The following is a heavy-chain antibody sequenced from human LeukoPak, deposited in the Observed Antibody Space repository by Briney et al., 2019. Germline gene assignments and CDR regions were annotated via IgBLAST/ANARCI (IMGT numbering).Heavy chain of an antibody. CDR1: GFTFSSYG. CDR3: ANWARQQLSPLDY. CDR2: IRYDGSNK. V-gene: IGHV3-30*02. Sequence: PWGSLRLSCAASGFTFSSYGMHWVRQAPGKGLEWVAFIRYDGSNKYYADSVKGRFTISRDNSKNTLYLQMNSLSTEDTAVYYCANWARQQLSPLDYWGQGTLVIVSS. D-gene: IGHD6-13*01. J-gene: IGHJ4*02.